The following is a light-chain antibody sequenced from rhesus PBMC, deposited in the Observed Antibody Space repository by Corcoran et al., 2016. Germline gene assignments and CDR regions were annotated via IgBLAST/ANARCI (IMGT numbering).Light chain of an antibody. CDR2: KAP. J-gene: IGKJ2*01. V-gene: IGKV1-74*01. CDR3: QHGYGTPPYS. CDR1: ENVNNY. Sequence: DIQMTQSPSSLSPSVGDRVTTTCRASENVNNYSNWYQQKPGKAPKLLIYKAPTLQSGVPSRFSGSGSGTDYTFPISSLQPEDVATYYCQHGYGTPPYSFGQGTKVEIK.